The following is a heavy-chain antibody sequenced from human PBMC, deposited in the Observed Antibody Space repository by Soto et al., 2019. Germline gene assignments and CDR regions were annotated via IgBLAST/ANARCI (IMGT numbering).Heavy chain of an antibody. D-gene: IGHD3-3*01. V-gene: IGHV3-23*01. CDR3: AKDLDGGASYDFWHY. CDR2: ISGSGGNT. CDR1: GFTFISYA. J-gene: IGHJ4*02. Sequence: VGSLRLSCVGSGFTFISYAMSWVRQAPGKGLEWVSAISGSGGNTYYADSVKGRFTISRDNSKNTLYLQMNSLRAEDTAVYYCAKDLDGGASYDFWHYWGQGTLVTVSS.